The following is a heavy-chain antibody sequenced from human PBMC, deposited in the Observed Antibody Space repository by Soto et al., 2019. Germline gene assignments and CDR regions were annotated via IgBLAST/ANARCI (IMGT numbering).Heavy chain of an antibody. Sequence: QVQLVESGGGVVQPGTSLRVSCVGSGFTFRSYVIHWVRQAPGKGLEWVALTSYDGSDKYYGDSVRGRFTISRDNSRNTVDLRMDSLRLEDTALYYCARWGTTGGLDVWGPGTLVSVSS. D-gene: IGHD3-16*01. CDR2: TSYDGSDK. CDR1: GFTFRSYV. CDR3: ARWGTTGGLDV. J-gene: IGHJ1*01. V-gene: IGHV3-30*19.